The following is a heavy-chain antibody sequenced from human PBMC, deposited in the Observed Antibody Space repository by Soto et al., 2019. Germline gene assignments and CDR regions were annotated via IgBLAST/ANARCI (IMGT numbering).Heavy chain of an antibody. CDR1: GYKFTSYW. V-gene: IGHV5-51*01. CDR2: IYPDDSDS. D-gene: IGHD4-17*01. CDR3: VATYGDYLDY. J-gene: IGHJ4*02. Sequence: GESLKISCKGSGYKFTSYWIGWVRQMPGKGLEWMAIIYPDDSDSRYSPSFQGQVTISADKSISTAYLQWSSLKASDTAIYYCVATYGDYLDYWGQGTLVTVSS.